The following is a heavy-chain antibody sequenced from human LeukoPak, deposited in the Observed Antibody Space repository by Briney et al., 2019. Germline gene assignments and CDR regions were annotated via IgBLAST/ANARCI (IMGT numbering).Heavy chain of an antibody. CDR2: IWYDGSNK. V-gene: IGHV3-33*01. CDR3: AREDGGSSWYDNWFDP. Sequence: GGSLRLSCATSGFTFSNAWMNWVRQAPGKGLEWVAVIWYDGSNKYYADSVKGRFTISRDNSKNTLYLQMNSLRAEDTAVYYCAREDGGSSWYDNWFDPWGQGTLVTVSS. J-gene: IGHJ5*02. CDR1: GFTFSNAW. D-gene: IGHD6-13*01.